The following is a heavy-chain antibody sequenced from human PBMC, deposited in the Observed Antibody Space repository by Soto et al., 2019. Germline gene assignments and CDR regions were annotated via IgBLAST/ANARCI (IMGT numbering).Heavy chain of an antibody. CDR2: ISGSSSTI. CDR1: GFTFSSYS. V-gene: IGHV3-48*02. D-gene: IGHD3-16*02. J-gene: IGHJ4*02. Sequence: GGSLRLSCAASGFTFSSYSMNWVRQAPGKGLEWVSYISGSSSTIYYADSVKGRFTISRDNAKNTLYLQMNSLRDEDTAVYYCAKGPGATRIVYFDYWGQGTLVTVSS. CDR3: AKGPGATRIVYFDY.